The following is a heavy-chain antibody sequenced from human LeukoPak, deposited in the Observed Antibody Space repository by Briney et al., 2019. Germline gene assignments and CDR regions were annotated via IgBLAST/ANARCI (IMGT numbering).Heavy chain of an antibody. CDR3: ARGKEVYYMTTGLLDY. D-gene: IGHD4-17*01. Sequence: PSETLSLTCTVSGYSISSGYYWGWIRQPPGKGLEWIGTIFHSGSTYSNPSLKSRVTISVDTSKNQFSLKLSSVTAADTAVYYCARGKEVYYMTTGLLDYWGQGTLVTVSS. V-gene: IGHV4-38-2*02. J-gene: IGHJ4*02. CDR2: IFHSGST. CDR1: GYSISSGYY.